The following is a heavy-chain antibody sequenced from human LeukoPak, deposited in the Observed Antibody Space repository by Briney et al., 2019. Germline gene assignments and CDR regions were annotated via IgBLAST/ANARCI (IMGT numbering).Heavy chain of an antibody. D-gene: IGHD2-15*01. Sequence: PGGSLRLSCAASRFTFSSYAMHWVRQAPGKGLEWVAVISYDGSNKYYADSVKGRFTISRDNSKNTLYLQMNSLRAEDTAVYYCARGLPTNVVAAPFDYWGQGTLVTVSS. V-gene: IGHV3-30-3*01. CDR3: ARGLPTNVVAAPFDY. CDR1: RFTFSSYA. CDR2: ISYDGSNK. J-gene: IGHJ4*02.